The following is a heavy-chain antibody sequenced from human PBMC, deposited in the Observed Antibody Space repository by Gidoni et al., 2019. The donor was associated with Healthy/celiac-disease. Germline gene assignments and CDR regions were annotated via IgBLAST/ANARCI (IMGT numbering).Heavy chain of an antibody. CDR1: GFTFSSYA. Sequence: EVQLLESGGGLVQPGGSLRLSCAASGFTFSSYAMSWVRQAPGKGLAWGSAISGSGGSTYYADSVKGRFTISRDNSKNTLYLQRNSLRAEDTAVYYGAKDTDIVVVPAAITLDYWGQGTLVTVSS. D-gene: IGHD2-2*02. J-gene: IGHJ4*02. CDR2: ISGSGGST. CDR3: AKDTDIVVVPAAITLDY. V-gene: IGHV3-23*01.